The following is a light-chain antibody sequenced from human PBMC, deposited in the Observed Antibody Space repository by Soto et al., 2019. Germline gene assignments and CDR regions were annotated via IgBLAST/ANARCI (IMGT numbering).Light chain of an antibody. V-gene: IGLV1-44*01. CDR2: GNN. CDR3: AAWDDSLFARV. CDR1: GSNIGSNP. Sequence: QSVLTQPPSASGTPGQRVTISCSGAGSNIGSNPVTWYQQLPGSAPTLLIYGNNQRPSGVPDRFSGSKSGTSASLAISGLQSEDEADYYCAAWDDSLFARVFGGGTKVTVL. J-gene: IGLJ3*02.